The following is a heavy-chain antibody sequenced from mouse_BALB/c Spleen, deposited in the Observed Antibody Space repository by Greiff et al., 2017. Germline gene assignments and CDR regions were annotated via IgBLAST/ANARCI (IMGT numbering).Heavy chain of an antibody. J-gene: IGHJ2*01. D-gene: IGHD2-14*01. CDR2: IYPGDGDT. CDR3: ARRYDGVDY. V-gene: IGHV1-87*01. Sequence: VQLQQSGAELARPGASVKLSCKASGYTFTSYWMQWVKQRPGQGLEWIGAIYPGDGDTRYTQKFKGKATLTADKSSSTAYMQLSSLASEDSAVYYCARRYDGVDYWGQGTTLTVSS. CDR1: GYTFTSYW.